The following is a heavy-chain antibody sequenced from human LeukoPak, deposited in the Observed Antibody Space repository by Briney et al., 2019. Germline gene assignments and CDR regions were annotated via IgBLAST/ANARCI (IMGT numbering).Heavy chain of an antibody. D-gene: IGHD3-16*01. CDR1: GYTFTSYA. CDR2: ISAYNGNT. V-gene: IGHV1-18*01. Sequence: SVKVSCKTSGYTFTSYAISWVRQAPGQGLEWMGWISAYNGNTDYAQKFQGRVTMTTDTSTSTAYMELRSLRSDDTAVYYCARRNYDHIWGNYGSLYYFDYWGQGTLVTVSS. J-gene: IGHJ4*02. CDR3: ARRNYDHIWGNYGSLYYFDY.